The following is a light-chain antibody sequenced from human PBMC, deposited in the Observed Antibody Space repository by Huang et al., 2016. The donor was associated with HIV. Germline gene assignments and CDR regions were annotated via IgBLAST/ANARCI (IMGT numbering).Light chain of an antibody. CDR1: QSVLYSSNSKKY. J-gene: IGKJ1*01. Sequence: DIVMTQSPDSLTVSLGERATIKCRSSQSVLYSSNSKKYLAWFQQKPGRAPRLLIYLASARESGVPDRFSGSGSGTDFTLTIDRLEAEDAAIYYCQQYYRLPQTFGQGTRVEIK. CDR3: QQYYRLPQT. CDR2: LAS. V-gene: IGKV4-1*01.